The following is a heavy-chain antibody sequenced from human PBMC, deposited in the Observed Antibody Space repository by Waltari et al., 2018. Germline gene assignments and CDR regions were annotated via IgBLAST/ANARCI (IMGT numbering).Heavy chain of an antibody. Sequence: QLQLQESGPGLVKPSETLSLTCTVSGGSISSSSYYWGWIRQPPGKGLEWIGSIYYSGSTYYNPSLKSRVTISVDTSKNQFSLKLSSVTAADTAVYYCARLHFNMVRGVIFDYFDDWGQGTLVTVSS. CDR3: ARLHFNMVRGVIFDYFDD. CDR1: GGSISSSSYY. V-gene: IGHV4-39*01. CDR2: IYYSGST. D-gene: IGHD3-10*01. J-gene: IGHJ4*02.